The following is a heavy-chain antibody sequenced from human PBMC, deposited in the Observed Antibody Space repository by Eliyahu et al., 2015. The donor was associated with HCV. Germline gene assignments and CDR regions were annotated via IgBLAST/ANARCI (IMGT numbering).Heavy chain of an antibody. V-gene: IGHV3-48*02. J-gene: IGHJ4*02. CDR1: GFTFSSYN. CDR3: AREVYSGYSSDYYDS. D-gene: IGHD6-19*01. Sequence: EVQLVESGGGLVQPGGSLRLSCAASGFTFSSYNMNWVRQAPGXGLXWVSNLGSSSSSTYYADSVKGRFTISRDNAKNLLFLQMNSLRDEDTAIYYCAREVYSGYSSDYYDSWGPGTLVTVSS. CDR2: LGSSSSST.